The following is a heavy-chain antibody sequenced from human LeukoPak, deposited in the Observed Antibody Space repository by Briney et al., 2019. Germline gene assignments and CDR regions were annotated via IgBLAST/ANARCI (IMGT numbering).Heavy chain of an antibody. CDR3: ARSAVDTAMVTVY. CDR1: GFTFSSYA. J-gene: IGHJ4*02. D-gene: IGHD5-18*01. Sequence: GRSLRLSCAASGFTFSSYAMHWVRQAPGKGLEWVAVISYDGSNKYYADSVKGRFTISRDNSKNTLYLQMNSLRAEGTAVYYCARSAVDTAMVTVYWGQGTLVTVSS. V-gene: IGHV3-30-3*01. CDR2: ISYDGSNK.